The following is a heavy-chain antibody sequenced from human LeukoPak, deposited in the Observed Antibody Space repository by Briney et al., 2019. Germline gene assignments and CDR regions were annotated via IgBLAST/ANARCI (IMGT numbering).Heavy chain of an antibody. Sequence: GGSLRLTCAASGLTFSSYAMTWVRQAPGKGLEWVSTISCSTNGTYYADSVKGRFTISKDNSKNSLYMRLHRLRAEDASVYYCAMNFDYGGQGTLVTV. V-gene: IGHV3-23*01. CDR3: AMNFDY. CDR1: GLTFSSYA. J-gene: IGHJ4*02. CDR2: ISCSTNGT.